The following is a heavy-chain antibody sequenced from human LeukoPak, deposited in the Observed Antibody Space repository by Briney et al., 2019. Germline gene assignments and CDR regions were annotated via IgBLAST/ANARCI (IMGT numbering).Heavy chain of an antibody. CDR2: INPNSGGT. Sequence: GASVKVSCKASGYTFTGYYMHWVRLAPGRGLEWMGWINPNSGGTNYAQKFQGRVTMTRDTSISTAYMELSRLRSDDTAVYYCARVFCSSTSCPEGKNYMDVWGKGTTVTVSS. V-gene: IGHV1-2*02. CDR1: GYTFTGYY. J-gene: IGHJ6*03. CDR3: ARVFCSSTSCPEGKNYMDV. D-gene: IGHD2-2*01.